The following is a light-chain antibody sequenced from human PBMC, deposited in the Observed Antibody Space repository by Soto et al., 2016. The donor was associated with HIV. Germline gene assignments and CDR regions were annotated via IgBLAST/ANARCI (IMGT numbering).Light chain of an antibody. CDR2: NVS. Sequence: DVVMTQSPLSLPATLGQPASISCRSSQSLVHSDGNTYLNWFQQRPGQSPRRLIYNVSKRDSGVPDRFSGSGSGTDFTLKISRVEAEDVGVYYCTQATQFPYTFGQGTKLEIK. V-gene: IGKV2-30*02. J-gene: IGKJ2*01. CDR3: TQATQFPYT. CDR1: QSLVHSDGNTY.